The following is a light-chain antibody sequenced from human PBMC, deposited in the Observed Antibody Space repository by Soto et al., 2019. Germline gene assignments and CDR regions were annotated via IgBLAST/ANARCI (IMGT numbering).Light chain of an antibody. CDR2: EPS. V-gene: IGKV1-5*01. Sequence: DTQITQPPSTLSASEGDRVTITGRASKSISTGLAWYQRKQGKPPNRLIYEPSSLESGVQPRSIVSGSGTEFTLTISILHPDDFATYQCQRYNSYTSTFGQGTKVDIK. CDR1: KSISTG. CDR3: QRYNSYTST. J-gene: IGKJ1*01.